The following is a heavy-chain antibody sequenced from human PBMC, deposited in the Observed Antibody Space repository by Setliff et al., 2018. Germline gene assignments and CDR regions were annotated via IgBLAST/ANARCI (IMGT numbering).Heavy chain of an antibody. D-gene: IGHD3-22*01. CDR2: MNPNNGNT. CDR1: GYTFINYE. V-gene: IGHV1-8*02. CDR3: ATTRDDSSGYLLGIFAFDI. J-gene: IGHJ3*02. Sequence: ASVKVSCKASGYTFINYEINWVRQATGQGLEWMGGMNPNNGNTGYAQKFQGRVTMTRNTSTSTAYMELSSLRSEDTAVYYCATTRDDSSGYLLGIFAFDIWGQGTMVTVSS.